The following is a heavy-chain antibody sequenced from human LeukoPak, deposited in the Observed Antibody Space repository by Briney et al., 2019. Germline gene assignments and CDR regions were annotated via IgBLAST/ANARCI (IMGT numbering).Heavy chain of an antibody. V-gene: IGHV3-48*03. Sequence: GGSLRLSCAASGFTFSSYEMNWVRQAPGKALEWVSYISSSGSTIYYADSVKGRFTISRDNAKNSLYLQMNSLRAEDTAVYYCARDRADCSSTSCFHYYGMDVWGQGTTVTVSS. CDR3: ARDRADCSSTSCFHYYGMDV. J-gene: IGHJ6*02. D-gene: IGHD2-2*01. CDR2: ISSSGSTI. CDR1: GFTFSSYE.